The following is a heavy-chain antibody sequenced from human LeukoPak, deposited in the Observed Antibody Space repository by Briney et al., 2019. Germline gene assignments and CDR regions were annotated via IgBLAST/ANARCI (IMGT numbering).Heavy chain of an antibody. CDR1: GYTFTSYG. Sequence: SVTVSRMASGYTFTSYGISWVRQAPGQGLEWMGWISAYNGNTNYAQKLQGRVTMTTDTSTSTAYMELRSLRSDDTAVYYCARVMELNENWFDPWGQGTLVTVSS. V-gene: IGHV1-18*01. J-gene: IGHJ5*02. D-gene: IGHD1-7*01. CDR2: ISAYNGNT. CDR3: ARVMELNENWFDP.